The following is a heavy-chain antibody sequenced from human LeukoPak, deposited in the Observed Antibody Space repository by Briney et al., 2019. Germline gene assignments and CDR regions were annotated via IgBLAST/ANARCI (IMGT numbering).Heavy chain of an antibody. J-gene: IGHJ5*02. V-gene: IGHV4-4*09. CDR3: ARQGDGFWRDLFDP. CDR1: GGPITNYY. Sequence: SETLSLTCTVSGGPITNYYWTWIRQPPGKGLEWIGFIYTSGVTSYNPSLKSRVTISVDTSKNQLSLQLTSVTAADTAVYYCARQGDGFWRDLFDPWGQGTLVTVSS. D-gene: IGHD3-3*01. CDR2: IYTSGVT.